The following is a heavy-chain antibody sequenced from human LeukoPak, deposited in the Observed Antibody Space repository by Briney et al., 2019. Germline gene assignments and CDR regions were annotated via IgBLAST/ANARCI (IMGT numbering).Heavy chain of an antibody. D-gene: IGHD3-16*01. CDR2: ISYDGSNK. J-gene: IGHJ6*04. V-gene: IGHV3-30*03. Sequence: GRSLRLSCAASGFTFSSYGMHWVRQAPGKGLEWVAVISYDGSNKYYADSVKGRFTISRDNSKNTLYLQMNSLKASDTAMYYCAGGPIYYYYGMDVWGKGTTVTVSS. CDR1: GFTFSSYG. CDR3: AGGPIYYYYGMDV.